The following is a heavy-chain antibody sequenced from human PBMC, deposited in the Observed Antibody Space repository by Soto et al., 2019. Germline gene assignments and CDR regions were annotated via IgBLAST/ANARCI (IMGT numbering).Heavy chain of an antibody. CDR3: ARCGLDYGMDV. J-gene: IGHJ6*02. V-gene: IGHV4-4*07. D-gene: IGHD3-16*01. CDR2: FYPTGKT. Sequence: SETLSLTCTVSGGSISSYYWCWTRQPAGKGLEWIGRFYPTGKTNYNPSLQSRLTMSADTSRNQFSLNLTSVTAADTAVYYCARCGLDYGMDVWDQGTTVTVSS. CDR1: GGSISSYY.